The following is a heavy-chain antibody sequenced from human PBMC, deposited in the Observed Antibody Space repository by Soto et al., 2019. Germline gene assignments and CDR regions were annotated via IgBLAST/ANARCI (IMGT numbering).Heavy chain of an antibody. CDR1: GYTFTSYD. D-gene: IGHD1-20*01. CDR2: MNPNSGNT. Sequence: GASVKVSCKASGYTFTSYDINWVRQATGQGLEWMGWMNPNSGNTGYAQKFQGRVTMTRNTSISTAYMELSGLRSEDTAVYYCARGVEWHLHNTRLYYYYGRDVWGQGTTVTVSS. V-gene: IGHV1-8*01. J-gene: IGHJ6*02. CDR3: ARGVEWHLHNTRLYYYYGRDV.